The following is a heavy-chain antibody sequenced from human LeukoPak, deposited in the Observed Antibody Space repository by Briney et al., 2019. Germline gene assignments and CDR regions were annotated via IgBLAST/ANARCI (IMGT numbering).Heavy chain of an antibody. CDR3: ARDSSGYCFKPSWYFDL. CDR1: GYTFTGYY. D-gene: IGHD3-22*01. V-gene: IGHV1-2*02. J-gene: IGHJ2*01. Sequence: ASVKVSCKTSGYTFTGYYIHWVRQDPGQGLERMGWINPNSGGTNYAQKFQGRVTMTRDTSISTAYMELSRLRSDDTAVYYCARDSSGYCFKPSWYFDLWGRGTLVTVSS. CDR2: INPNSGGT.